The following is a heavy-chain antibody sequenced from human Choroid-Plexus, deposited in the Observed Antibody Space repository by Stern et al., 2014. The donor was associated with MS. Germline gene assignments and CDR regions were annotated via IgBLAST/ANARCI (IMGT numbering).Heavy chain of an antibody. CDR2: ISYDGSDK. Sequence: VHLVESGGGVAQPGRPLILSCAASGFTFSNFGMHWVRQAPGKGLEWVALISYDGSDKYYADSVKGRFAIFRDNSKNTLYMHMNSLRAEDTAVYYCAKDRQWSTYFFDYWGQGSLVTVSP. J-gene: IGHJ4*02. D-gene: IGHD2-15*01. CDR1: GFTFSNFG. CDR3: AKDRQWSTYFFDY. V-gene: IGHV3-30*18.